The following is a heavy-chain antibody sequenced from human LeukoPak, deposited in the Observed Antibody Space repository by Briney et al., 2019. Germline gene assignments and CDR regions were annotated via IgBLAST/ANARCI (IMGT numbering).Heavy chain of an antibody. V-gene: IGHV3-74*01. J-gene: IGHJ4*02. D-gene: IGHD6-13*01. CDR1: GFTFSTYW. CDR2: IDSDGSSA. Sequence: GGSLRLSCAASGFTFSTYWMHWVRQAPGNGLVWVSHIDSDGSSATSGDSAKGRFTISRDNAKNTLYLQMSSLRAEDTAVYYCARGTATTAGIDYWGQGTLVAVSS. CDR3: ARGTATTAGIDY.